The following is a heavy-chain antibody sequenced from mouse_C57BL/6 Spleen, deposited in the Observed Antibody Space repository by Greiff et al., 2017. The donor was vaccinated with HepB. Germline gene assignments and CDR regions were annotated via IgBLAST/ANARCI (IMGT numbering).Heavy chain of an antibody. Sequence: VQLQESGAELARPGASVKLSCKASGYTFTSYGISWVKQRTGQGLEWIGEIYPRSGNTYYNEKFKGKATLTADKSSSTAYMELRSLTSEDSAVYFCARITTVGPPYAMDYWGQGTSVTVSS. D-gene: IGHD1-1*01. CDR1: GYTFTSYG. CDR3: ARITTVGPPYAMDY. J-gene: IGHJ4*01. V-gene: IGHV1-81*01. CDR2: IYPRSGNT.